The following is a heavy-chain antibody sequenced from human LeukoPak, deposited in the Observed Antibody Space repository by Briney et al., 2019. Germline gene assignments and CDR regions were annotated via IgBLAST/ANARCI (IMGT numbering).Heavy chain of an antibody. J-gene: IGHJ4*02. CDR2: IKQDGSEK. CDR1: GFTFSRYW. Sequence: GGSLRLSCAASGFTFSRYWMRWVRQFPRKGLEWVANIKQDGSEKYYVDSVKGRFTISRDNAKNSLYLQMNSLRAEDTAVYYCARDKGDYDTSGSLFVFGGQGTLVTVSS. CDR3: ARDKGDYDTSGSLFVF. D-gene: IGHD3-22*01. V-gene: IGHV3-7*03.